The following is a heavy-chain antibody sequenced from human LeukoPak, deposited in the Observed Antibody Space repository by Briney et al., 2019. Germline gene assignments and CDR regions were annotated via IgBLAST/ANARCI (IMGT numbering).Heavy chain of an antibody. J-gene: IGHJ4*02. CDR2: IYYSGST. CDR1: GGSISSYH. Sequence: PSETLSLTCTVSGGSISSYHWSWIRQPPGKGLEWIGFIYYSGSTKYNPSLKSRVTMSVDTSKNQFSLKLTSVTAADTAIYYCAKGVKGWPYYLDYWGQGTLVTVSS. V-gene: IGHV4-59*08. CDR3: AKGVKGWPYYLDY. D-gene: IGHD6-19*01.